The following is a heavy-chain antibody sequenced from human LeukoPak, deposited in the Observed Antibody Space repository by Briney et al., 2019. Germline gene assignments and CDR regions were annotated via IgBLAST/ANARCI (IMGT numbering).Heavy chain of an antibody. CDR1: GGSFSGYY. Sequence: SETLSLTCAVYGGSFSGYYWSWIRQPAAKGLEWIGRIYTSGSTNYNPSLKSRVTMSVDTSKNQFSLKLSSVTAADTAVYYCARDAAGGYYDSSGYYAFDIWGQGTMVTVSS. CDR3: ARDAAGGYYDSSGYYAFDI. J-gene: IGHJ3*02. V-gene: IGHV4-4*07. CDR2: IYTSGST. D-gene: IGHD3-22*01.